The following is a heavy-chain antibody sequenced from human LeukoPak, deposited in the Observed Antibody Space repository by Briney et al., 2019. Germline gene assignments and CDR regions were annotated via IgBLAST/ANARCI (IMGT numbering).Heavy chain of an antibody. CDR1: GFSFSRYW. D-gene: IGHD6-13*01. CDR3: ARVQSSSWYYYYYMDV. CDR2: IKPDGSEI. J-gene: IGHJ6*03. V-gene: IGHV3-7*01. Sequence: PGGSLRLSCVASGFSFSRYWMSWVRQAPVRGLEWVANIKPDGSEIYYVDSVKGRFTISRDNAKNSLYLQMNSLRAEDTAVYYCARVQSSSWYYYYYMDVWGKGTTVTISS.